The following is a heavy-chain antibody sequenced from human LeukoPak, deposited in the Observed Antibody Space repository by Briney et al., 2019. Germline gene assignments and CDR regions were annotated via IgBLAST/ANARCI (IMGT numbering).Heavy chain of an antibody. CDR2: IYPADSDT. Sequence: GESLKISCKGSGYSFTNYWIGWVRQMPGKGLEWMGIIYPADSDTRYSPSFQGQVTISADKSITTAYLQWSSLKASDTAMYYCTRTEYSGTYSSFDYWGQGTLVTVSS. CDR1: GYSFTNYW. V-gene: IGHV5-51*01. D-gene: IGHD1-26*01. CDR3: TRTEYSGTYSSFDY. J-gene: IGHJ4*02.